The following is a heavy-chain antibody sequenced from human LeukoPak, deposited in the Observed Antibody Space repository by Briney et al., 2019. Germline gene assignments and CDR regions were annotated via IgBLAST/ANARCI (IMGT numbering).Heavy chain of an antibody. Sequence: ASVKVSCKASGYTFTSYYMHWVRQAPGQGLEWMGVINPSGGSTSYAQKFQGRVTMTRDTSTSTVYMELSSLRSEDTAVYYCARGIRPAYYDSSGYYYKWGQGTLVTVSS. CDR2: INPSGGST. J-gene: IGHJ4*02. V-gene: IGHV1-46*03. CDR1: GYTFTSYY. D-gene: IGHD3-22*01. CDR3: ARGIRPAYYDSSGYYYK.